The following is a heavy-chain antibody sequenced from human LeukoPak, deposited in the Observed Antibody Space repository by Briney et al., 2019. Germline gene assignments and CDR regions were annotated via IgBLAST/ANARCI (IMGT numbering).Heavy chain of an antibody. J-gene: IGHJ4*02. D-gene: IGHD6-6*01. Sequence: APVKVSCKASGYTFTSYAMHWVRQAPGQRLEWMGWINAGNGNTKYSQKFQGRVTITRDTSASTAYMELSSLRSEDTAVYYCARSVEKNLEYSSSSRGSDYWGQGTLVTVSS. CDR1: GYTFTSYA. V-gene: IGHV1-3*01. CDR2: INAGNGNT. CDR3: ARSVEKNLEYSSSSRGSDY.